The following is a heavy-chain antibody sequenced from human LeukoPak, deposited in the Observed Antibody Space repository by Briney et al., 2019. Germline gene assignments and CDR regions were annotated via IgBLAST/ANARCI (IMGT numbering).Heavy chain of an antibody. Sequence: PSETLSLTCAVYGGSFSGYYWSWIRQPPGKGLEWIGEINHSGSTNYNPSLKSRVTISVDTSKNQFSLKLSSVTAADTAVYYCARAFPLFGFSTRYYFDYWGQGTLVTVPS. J-gene: IGHJ4*02. V-gene: IGHV4-34*01. CDR3: ARAFPLFGFSTRYYFDY. CDR1: GGSFSGYY. D-gene: IGHD3-16*01. CDR2: INHSGST.